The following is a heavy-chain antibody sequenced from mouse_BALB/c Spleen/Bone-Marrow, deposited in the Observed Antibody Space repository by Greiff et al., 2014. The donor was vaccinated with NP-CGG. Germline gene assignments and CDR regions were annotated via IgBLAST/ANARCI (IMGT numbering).Heavy chain of an antibody. CDR3: AAGFAY. CDR2: IDPANGNT. Sequence: VQLQESGAELVKPGASVKLSCTASGFNIKDTYMHWVKQRPEQGLEWIGRIDPANGNTKYDPKFQGKATITADTSSNTAYLQLSSLTTEDAAVYYCAAGFAYWGQGTLVTVSA. V-gene: IGHV14-3*02. CDR1: GFNIKDTY. J-gene: IGHJ3*01.